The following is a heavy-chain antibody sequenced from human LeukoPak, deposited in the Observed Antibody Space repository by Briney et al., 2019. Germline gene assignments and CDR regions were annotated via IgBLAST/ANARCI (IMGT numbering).Heavy chain of an antibody. CDR1: GGSISSSNW. CDR3: ARPLPPPDDYYDSSGYYVGVVY. CDR2: IYHSGST. Sequence: SETLSLTCAVSGGSISSSNWWSWVRQPPGKGLEWIGEIYHSGSTNYNPSLKSRVTISVDKSKNQFSLKLSSVTAADTAVYYCARPLPPPDDYYDSSGYYVGVVYWGQGTLVTVSS. J-gene: IGHJ4*02. D-gene: IGHD3-22*01. V-gene: IGHV4-4*02.